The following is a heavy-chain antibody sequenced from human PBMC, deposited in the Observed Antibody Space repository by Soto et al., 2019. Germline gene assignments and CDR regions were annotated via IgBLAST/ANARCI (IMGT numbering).Heavy chain of an antibody. CDR1: GFTFSSYA. D-gene: IGHD4-17*01. Sequence: EVQLLESGGGLVQPGGSLRLSCAASGFTFSSYAMTWARQAPGKGLEWVSVISGSGDTTFYADSVKGRFTISRDNSKKTLYLQMNSLRAEDTAVYYCAKDPTTVTRGYFDYWAQGTLVTVSS. CDR3: AKDPTTVTRGYFDY. J-gene: IGHJ4*02. CDR2: ISGSGDTT. V-gene: IGHV3-23*01.